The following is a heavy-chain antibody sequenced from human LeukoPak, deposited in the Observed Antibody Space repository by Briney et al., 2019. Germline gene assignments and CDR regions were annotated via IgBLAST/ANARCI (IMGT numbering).Heavy chain of an antibody. CDR3: ASVYFDF. J-gene: IGHJ4*02. CDR1: GHSFSSYA. CDR2: ISANNVNT. Sequence: ASVKVSCKASGHSFSSYALSWVRQAPGQGLEWMGWISANNVNTNYAQKFQGRLTMTKDTSTNTAYMELRSLRSDDTAVYYCASVYFDFWGQGTLVTVSS. V-gene: IGHV1-18*01.